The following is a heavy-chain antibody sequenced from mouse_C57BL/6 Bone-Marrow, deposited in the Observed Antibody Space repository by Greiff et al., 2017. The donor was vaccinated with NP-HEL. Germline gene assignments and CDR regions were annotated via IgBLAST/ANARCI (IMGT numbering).Heavy chain of an antibody. CDR2: IYPRSGNT. CDR3: ARCDYYGSSYAMDY. CDR1: GYTFTSYG. D-gene: IGHD1-1*01. Sequence: VQLQQSGAELARPGASVKLSCKASGYTFTSYGISWVQQRPGQGLEWIGEIYPRSGNTYYNEKFKGKATLTADNSSSTAYMELRSLTPEDSAAYFCARCDYYGSSYAMDYWGQGTSVTVSA. V-gene: IGHV1-81*01. J-gene: IGHJ4*01.